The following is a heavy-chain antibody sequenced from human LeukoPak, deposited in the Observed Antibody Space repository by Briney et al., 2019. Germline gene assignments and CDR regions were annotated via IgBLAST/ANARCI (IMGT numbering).Heavy chain of an antibody. CDR3: TTSIRSGYNWNSFDF. J-gene: IGHJ4*02. CDR2: INPNSGGT. CDR1: GYTFTAYC. D-gene: IGHD3-3*01. Sequence: ASVNVSCKASGYTFTAYCIYWVRQAPGQGLEWMGWINPNSGGTNYAPRFQGRVTMTRDTSISTAYMELSRLTSDDTAVYYCTTSIRSGYNWNSFDFWGQGTLVTVSS. V-gene: IGHV1-2*02.